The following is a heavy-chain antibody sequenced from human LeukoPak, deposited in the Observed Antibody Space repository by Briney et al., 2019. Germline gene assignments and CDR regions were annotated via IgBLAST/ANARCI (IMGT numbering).Heavy chain of an antibody. Sequence: GGSLRLSCAASGFTFSSYPMTWVRQAPGKGPEWVSFISDSGGITYYADSVKGRFTISRDNSKNTLYLQMNGLRAEDTAVYYCAKNTQYSGYYDCWGQGTLVAVSS. V-gene: IGHV3-23*01. D-gene: IGHD6-6*01. CDR3: AKNTQYSGYYDC. J-gene: IGHJ4*02. CDR1: GFTFSSYP. CDR2: ISDSGGIT.